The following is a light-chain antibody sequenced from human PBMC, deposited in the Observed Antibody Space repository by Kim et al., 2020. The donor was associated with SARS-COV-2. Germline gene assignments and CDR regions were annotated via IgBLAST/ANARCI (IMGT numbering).Light chain of an antibody. CDR3: QAWDVGHPV. Sequence: SYELTQPPSVSVAPGQTARITCGGNNIGSKGVHWCQQKPGQAPILVIYYDSDRPSGIPERFSGSKSGNTATLTINRVEAGDEADYVCQAWDVGHPVFGGG. CDR1: NIGSKG. V-gene: IGLV3-21*04. CDR2: YDS. J-gene: IGLJ3*02.